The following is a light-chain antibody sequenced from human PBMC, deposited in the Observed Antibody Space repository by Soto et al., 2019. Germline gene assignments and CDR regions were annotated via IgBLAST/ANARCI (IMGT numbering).Light chain of an antibody. CDR1: QSISSNF. Sequence: EIVLTQSPGTLSLSPGQRATLSCRASQSISSNFLAWYQQMPGQAPRLLIYATSSRATGIPGWFSGSGSGTDFTLTISRLEPEDFAVYYCQQYSSSWTFGQGTKVDIK. J-gene: IGKJ1*01. CDR2: ATS. V-gene: IGKV3-20*01. CDR3: QQYSSSWT.